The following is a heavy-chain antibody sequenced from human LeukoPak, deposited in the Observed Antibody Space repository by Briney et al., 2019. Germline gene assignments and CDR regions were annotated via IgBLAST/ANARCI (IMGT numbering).Heavy chain of an antibody. CDR1: GFTFSNYD. CDR3: ARDRGRYYMDV. J-gene: IGHJ6*03. Sequence: GGSLRLSCAASGFTFSNYDVHWVRQATGKGLEWVSGIGTAGDIYYPGPVKGRFTISRENAKNSLYLQMNSLRAGDTAVYYCARDRGRYYMDVWGKGTTVTISS. D-gene: IGHD6-25*01. V-gene: IGHV3-13*01. CDR2: IGTAGDI.